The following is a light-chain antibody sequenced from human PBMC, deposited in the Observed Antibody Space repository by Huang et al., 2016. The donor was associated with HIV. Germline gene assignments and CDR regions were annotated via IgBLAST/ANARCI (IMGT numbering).Light chain of an antibody. Sequence: EIVMRQSPATLSVSPGERATLSCRASQNIGPNLAWYQQKPGQAPRLLIYGASTRATGIPGRFSGSGSETEFTLTITSLQSDDSAVYFCQQFNTWPLTFGGGTKVEIK. CDR3: QQFNTWPLT. CDR2: GAS. J-gene: IGKJ4*01. CDR1: QNIGPN. V-gene: IGKV3-15*01.